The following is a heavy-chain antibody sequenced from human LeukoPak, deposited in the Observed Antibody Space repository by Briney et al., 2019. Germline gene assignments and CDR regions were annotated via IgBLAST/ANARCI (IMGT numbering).Heavy chain of an antibody. D-gene: IGHD6-6*01. V-gene: IGHV1-2*02. CDR1: GYTFTGYY. CDR3: ARRYSSSFTFDY. CDR2: INPNSGGT. Sequence: ASVKVSCKASGYTFTGYYMHWVRQAPGQGLEWMGWINPNSGGTNYAQKFQGRVTMTRDTSISTAYMELSRLRSDDTAVYYCARRYSSSFTFDYWGQGTLVTVSS. J-gene: IGHJ4*02.